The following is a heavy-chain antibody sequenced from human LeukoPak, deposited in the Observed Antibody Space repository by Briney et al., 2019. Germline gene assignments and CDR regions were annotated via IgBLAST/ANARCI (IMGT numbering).Heavy chain of an antibody. CDR2: IIPILGIA. J-gene: IGHJ4*02. Sequence: SVKVSCKASGGTFSSYAISWVRQAPGQGLEWMGRIIPILGIANYAQKFQGRVTITADKSTSTAYMELSSLRSEDTAVHYCARVGGPILNWGQGTLVTVSS. D-gene: IGHD3-16*01. CDR1: GGTFSSYA. CDR3: ARVGGPILN. V-gene: IGHV1-69*04.